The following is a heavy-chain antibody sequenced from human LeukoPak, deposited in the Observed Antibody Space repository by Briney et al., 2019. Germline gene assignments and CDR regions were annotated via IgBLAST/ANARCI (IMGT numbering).Heavy chain of an antibody. CDR2: INPNSGGT. J-gene: IGHJ4*02. D-gene: IGHD6-13*01. V-gene: IGHV1-2*07. CDR3: ARDRPPQLVRPFDY. Sequence: ASVKVSCKASGYIFTGYYMHWVRQAPGQGLEWMGWINPNSGGTNYAHKFQGRVTMTRDTSISTAYMELSRLRSDDTAVSYCARDRPPQLVRPFDYWGQGTLVTVSS. CDR1: GYIFTGYY.